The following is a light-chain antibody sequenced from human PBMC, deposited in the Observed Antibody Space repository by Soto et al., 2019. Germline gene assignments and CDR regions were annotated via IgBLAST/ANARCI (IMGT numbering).Light chain of an antibody. J-gene: IGLJ3*02. CDR2: EVS. V-gene: IGLV2-14*01. Sequence: QSALTQHPSVSGSPGQSITISCTGTSSDVGDYNYVSWYQPHPRKAPKLMIYEVSNRPSGISNRVPGSKSGNTASLPIARLQAEDEADYDCTSYTSSSTWLFGGGTQLTVL. CDR1: SSDVGDYNY. CDR3: TSYTSSSTWL.